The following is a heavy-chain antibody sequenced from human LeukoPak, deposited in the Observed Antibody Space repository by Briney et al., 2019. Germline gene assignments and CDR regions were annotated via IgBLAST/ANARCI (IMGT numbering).Heavy chain of an antibody. D-gene: IGHD2-15*01. CDR3: ARAGYCRGGTCYSNYFDF. Sequence: GGSLRLSCAASGFTFSSYWMIWVRQAPGKGLEWVANIKQDGNEKYFVDSVKGRFSVSRDNAKNSLYLQMSSLRAEDTAVYYCARAGYCRGGTCYSNYFDFWGQGTLVTVSS. V-gene: IGHV3-7*01. CDR2: IKQDGNEK. J-gene: IGHJ4*02. CDR1: GFTFSSYW.